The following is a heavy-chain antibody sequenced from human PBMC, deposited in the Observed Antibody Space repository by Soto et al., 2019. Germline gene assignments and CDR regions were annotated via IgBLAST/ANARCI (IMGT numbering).Heavy chain of an antibody. D-gene: IGHD3-22*01. J-gene: IGHJ4*02. CDR3: ARALWEYDSSGSKGGHFDY. V-gene: IGHV4-61*01. CDR1: GGSVSSGSYY. Sequence: SETLSLTCTVSGGSVSSGSYYWSWIRQPPGKGLEWIGYIYYSGSTNYNPSLKSRVTISVDTSKNQFSLKLSSVTAADTAVYYCARALWEYDSSGSKGGHFDYWGQATLVIVS. CDR2: IYYSGST.